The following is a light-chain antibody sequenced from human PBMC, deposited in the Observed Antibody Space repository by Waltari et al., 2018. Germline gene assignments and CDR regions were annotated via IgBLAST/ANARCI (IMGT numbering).Light chain of an antibody. Sequence: QSALTQPASVSGSPGQSITISCTGTATDVGGYNYVSWYQQHPGKAPTLTLFDVSIRPSGLYSRFSGAKFGNTASLTSSGVQPEDEADYYCCSFTSSSTWVFGGGTKLTVL. J-gene: IGLJ3*02. CDR2: DVS. CDR3: CSFTSSSTWV. V-gene: IGLV2-14*03. CDR1: ATDVGGYNY.